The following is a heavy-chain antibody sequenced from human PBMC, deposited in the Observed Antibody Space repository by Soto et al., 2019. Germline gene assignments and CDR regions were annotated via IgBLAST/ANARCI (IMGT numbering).Heavy chain of an antibody. CDR3: ARVGTYYDILTGYSTFDY. Sequence: PSQTLSLTCAISGDSVSSNSAAWNWIRQSPSRGLEWLGRTYYRSKWYNDYAVSVKSRITINPDTSKNQFSLQLSSVTPEDTAVYYCARVGTYYDILTGYSTFDYWGQGTLVT. J-gene: IGHJ4*02. D-gene: IGHD3-9*01. V-gene: IGHV6-1*01. CDR2: TYYRSKWYN. CDR1: GDSVSSNSAA.